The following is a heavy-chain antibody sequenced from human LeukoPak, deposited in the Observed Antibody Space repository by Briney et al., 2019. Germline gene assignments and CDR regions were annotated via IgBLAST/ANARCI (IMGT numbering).Heavy chain of an antibody. D-gene: IGHD1-26*01. CDR2: ISGSGGST. CDR1: GFTLSGYA. CDR3: AFGRSGRIVSPFDY. V-gene: IGHV3-23*01. J-gene: IGHJ4*02. Sequence: GGSLRLSCAASGFTLSGYAMSWVRQAPGKGLEWVSAISGSGGSTYCADSVKGRFTISRDNSKNTLYLQMNSLGAEDTAVYYCAFGRSGRIVSPFDYWGQGTLVTVSS.